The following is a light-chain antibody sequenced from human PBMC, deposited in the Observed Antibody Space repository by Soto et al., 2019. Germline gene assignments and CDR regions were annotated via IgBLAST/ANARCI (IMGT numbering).Light chain of an antibody. CDR3: QQYNSYSRGT. Sequence: DIQMTQSPSTLSASVGDRVTIACRASQNIKKWLAWDQQKPGKVPKPLIYTASSLESGVPSRFSGSGSGTEFTLTISSLQPDDFATYYCQQYNSYSRGTFGQGTKVEIK. CDR2: TAS. CDR1: QNIKKW. V-gene: IGKV1-5*03. J-gene: IGKJ1*01.